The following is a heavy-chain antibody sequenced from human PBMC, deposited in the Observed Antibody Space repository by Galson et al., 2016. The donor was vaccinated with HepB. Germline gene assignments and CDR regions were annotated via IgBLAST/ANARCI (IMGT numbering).Heavy chain of an antibody. J-gene: IGHJ3*02. Sequence: LRLSCAASGFTFTNAWMNWVRQAPGQGLEWAGHIKSKTDGGTTDYAAPVKGRFTISRDDAKNTRYLQMNSRKTEDTAVYHCASETGEAHNDAFYIWGQGTMLIVSS. CDR3: ASETGEAHNDAFYI. V-gene: IGHV3-15*01. CDR1: GFTFTNAW. CDR2: IKSKTDGGTT. D-gene: IGHD7-27*01.